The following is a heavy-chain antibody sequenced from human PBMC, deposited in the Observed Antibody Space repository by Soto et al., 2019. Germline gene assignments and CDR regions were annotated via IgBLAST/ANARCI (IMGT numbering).Heavy chain of an antibody. V-gene: IGHV1-46*03. J-gene: IGHJ3*02. CDR3: ARDCGLPAAMTGAFDI. D-gene: IGHD2-2*01. Sequence: ASVKVSCKASGYTFTSYYMHWVRQAPGQGLEWMGIINPSGGSTSYAQKFQGRVTMTRDTSTSTVYMELSSLRSEDTAVYYCARDCGLPAAMTGAFDIWGQGTMVTVSS. CDR1: GYTFTSYY. CDR2: INPSGGST.